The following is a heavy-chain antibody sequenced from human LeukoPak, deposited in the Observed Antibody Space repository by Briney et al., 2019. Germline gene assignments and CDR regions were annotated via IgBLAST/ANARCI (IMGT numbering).Heavy chain of an antibody. J-gene: IGHJ4*02. V-gene: IGHV4-34*01. CDR2: INHSGST. Sequence: SETLSLTCAVYGGSFSGYYWSWIRQPPGKGLEWIGEINHSGSTNYNPSLKSRVTISVDTSKNQFSLKLSSVTAADTAVYYCARAEVGATFDYWGQGTLITVSS. D-gene: IGHD1-26*01. CDR3: ARAEVGATFDY. CDR1: GGSFSGYY.